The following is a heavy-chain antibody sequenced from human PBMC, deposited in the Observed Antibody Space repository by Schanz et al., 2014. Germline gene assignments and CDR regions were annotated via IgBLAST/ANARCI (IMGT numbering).Heavy chain of an antibody. CDR2: ISAHNGNT. D-gene: IGHD3-3*01. V-gene: IGHV1-18*04. Sequence: QVQLVQSGAEVKKPGASVKVSCKASGYTFTSYGITWVRRAPGQGLELMGWISAHNGNTNYAQKVQGRVTMTTDTSTSTVYMELSSLRSEDTAVFYCATEAIRQTYNYYGMDVWGQGTTVTVSS. J-gene: IGHJ6*02. CDR1: GYTFTSYG. CDR3: ATEAIRQTYNYYGMDV.